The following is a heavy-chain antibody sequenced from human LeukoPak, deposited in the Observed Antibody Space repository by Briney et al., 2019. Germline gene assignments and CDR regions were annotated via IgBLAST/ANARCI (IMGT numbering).Heavy chain of an antibody. V-gene: IGHV3-48*04. J-gene: IGHJ4*02. CDR1: GFTFSSYS. CDR2: ISSSSSNI. CDR3: ARNVDTAMGAEY. Sequence: GGSLRLSGAASGFTFSSYSMTWVRQAPGKGLEWVSYISSSSSNISYEDSVKGRFTISRENAKNSLYLHMNSLRVEDTAVYYCARNVDTAMGAEYWGQGTLVPVSS. D-gene: IGHD5-18*01.